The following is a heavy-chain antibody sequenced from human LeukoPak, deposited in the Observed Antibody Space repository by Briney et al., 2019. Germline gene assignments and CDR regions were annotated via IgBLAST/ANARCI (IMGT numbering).Heavy chain of an antibody. CDR3: AALGYCSSTSCYTFDY. D-gene: IGHD2-2*02. J-gene: IGHJ4*02. Sequence: ASVKVSCKASGYTFTSYGISWVRQAPGQGLEWMGWISAYNGNTNYAQKLQGRVTMTTDTSTSTAYMELRSLRSEDTAVYYCAALGYCSSTSCYTFDYWGQGTLVTVS. CDR2: ISAYNGNT. CDR1: GYTFTSYG. V-gene: IGHV1-18*01.